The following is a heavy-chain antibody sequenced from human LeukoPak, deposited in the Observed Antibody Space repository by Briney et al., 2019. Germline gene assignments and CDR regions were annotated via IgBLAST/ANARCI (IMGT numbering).Heavy chain of an antibody. Sequence: GGSLRLSCAASGFTFSTYTMNWVRQAPGKGLEWVSSISSSSTYIYYADSVKGRFTISRDNAKNSVYLQMNSLRAEDTAVYYCAKDADIDYWGQGTQVTVSS. CDR3: AKDADIDY. D-gene: IGHD3-9*01. CDR1: GFTFSTYT. CDR2: ISSSSTYI. V-gene: IGHV3-21*06. J-gene: IGHJ4*02.